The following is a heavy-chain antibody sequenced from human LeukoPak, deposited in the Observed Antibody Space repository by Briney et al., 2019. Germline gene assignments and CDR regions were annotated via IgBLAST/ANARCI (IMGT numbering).Heavy chain of an antibody. D-gene: IGHD2-2*02. Sequence: PTETLSLTCAVSGYSISSGYYWGWIRQPPGKGLEWIGNIYHSGSTYKNPSLKSRVTISLDTSKNQFHLKLSSVTAADTAMYYCARLSGAPVRHPIYHFDYWGQGTLVTVSS. CDR2: IYHSGST. CDR1: GYSISSGYY. CDR3: ARLSGAPVRHPIYHFDY. V-gene: IGHV4-38-2*01. J-gene: IGHJ4*02.